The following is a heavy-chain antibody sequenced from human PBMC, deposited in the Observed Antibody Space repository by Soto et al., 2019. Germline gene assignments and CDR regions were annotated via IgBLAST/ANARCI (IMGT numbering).Heavy chain of an antibody. J-gene: IGHJ4*02. CDR2: IDWDDDK. CDR1: GFSLSTSGMC. D-gene: IGHD3-22*01. V-gene: IGHV2-70*11. Sequence: SGPTLVNPTQTLTLTCTFSGFSLSTSGMCVSWIRQPPGKALEWLARIDWDDDKYYSTSLKTRLTISKDTSKNQVVLTMTNMDPVDTATYYCAQGTYYYDSSGYYSTLSFDYWGQGTLVTVSS. CDR3: AQGTYYYDSSGYYSTLSFDY.